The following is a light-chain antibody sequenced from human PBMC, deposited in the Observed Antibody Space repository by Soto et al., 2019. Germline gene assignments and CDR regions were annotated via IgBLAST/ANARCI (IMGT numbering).Light chain of an antibody. CDR2: GAS. CDR3: QQHNNWPFIT. V-gene: IGKV3-15*01. J-gene: IGKJ5*01. Sequence: IVMPKSPATLSVSPGARSTLSGRASQSVRGNLSWYQQNPGQSPRLLIYGASSRATGIPVRFSGSGSGTEFTLTISSLQSEDFAVYYCQQHNNWPFITFGQGTRLDIK. CDR1: QSVRGN.